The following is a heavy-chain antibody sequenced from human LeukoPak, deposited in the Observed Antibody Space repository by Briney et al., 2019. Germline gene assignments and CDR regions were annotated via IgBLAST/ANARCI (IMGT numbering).Heavy chain of an antibody. D-gene: IGHD2-2*01. CDR1: GGTFSSYA. J-gene: IGHJ5*02. Sequence: ASVTVSCKASGGTFSSYAISWVRQAPGQGLEWMGGIIPIFGTANYAQKFQGRVTITADESTSTAYMELSSLRSEDTAVYYCARGGCSSTSCYRRGGWFDPWGQGTLVTVSS. CDR2: IIPIFGTA. V-gene: IGHV1-69*13. CDR3: ARGGCSSTSCYRRGGWFDP.